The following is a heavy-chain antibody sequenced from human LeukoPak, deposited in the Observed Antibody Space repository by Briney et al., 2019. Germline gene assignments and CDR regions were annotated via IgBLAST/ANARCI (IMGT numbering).Heavy chain of an antibody. CDR2: LHYSGIT. V-gene: IGHV4-39*01. CDR3: ASHHSSGGDYFDF. J-gene: IGHJ4*02. CDR1: GASISSSSYS. D-gene: IGHD6-25*01. Sequence: SETLSLTCTVSGASISSSSYSWGWIRQPPGKGLEWIGSLHYSGITYYNPSLNSRVTISLDRSNNQYSLKLTSVAAADTALYYCASHHSSGGDYFDFWGQGTLVTVSS.